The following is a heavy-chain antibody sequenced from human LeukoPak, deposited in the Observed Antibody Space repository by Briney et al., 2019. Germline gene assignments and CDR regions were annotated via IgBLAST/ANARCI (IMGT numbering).Heavy chain of an antibody. V-gene: IGHV4-30-2*01. Sequence: SQTLSLTCAVSGGSISSGGYSWSWIRQPPGKGLEWIGYIYHSGSTYYNASLKSRVTISVDRSKNQFSLKLSSVTAADPAVYYCARGAAAGDYGMDVWGQGTTVTVSS. CDR3: ARGAAAGDYGMDV. CDR2: IYHSGST. J-gene: IGHJ6*02. D-gene: IGHD6-13*01. CDR1: GGSISSGGYS.